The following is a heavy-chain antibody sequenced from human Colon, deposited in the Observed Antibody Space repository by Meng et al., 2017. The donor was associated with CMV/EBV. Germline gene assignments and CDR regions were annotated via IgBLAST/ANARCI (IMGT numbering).Heavy chain of an antibody. D-gene: IGHD3-16*01. CDR3: ARLHNYDIKIDD. CDR2: IDYSGST. CDR1: GGSISSSSYY. Sequence: GSLRLSCTVSGGSISSSSYYWGWIRQPPGKGLEWIGTIDYSGSTYYKPSLTGRVTISRDTSQNQISLKVTSLTAADTAMYYCARLHNYDIKIDDWGQGTLVTVSS. V-gene: IGHV4-39*01. J-gene: IGHJ4*02.